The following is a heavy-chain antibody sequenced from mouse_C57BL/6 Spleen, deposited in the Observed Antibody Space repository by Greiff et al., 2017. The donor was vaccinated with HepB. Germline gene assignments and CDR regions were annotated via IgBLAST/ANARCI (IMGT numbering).Heavy chain of an antibody. CDR3: ARTGGPNYYGSSYDFDY. J-gene: IGHJ2*01. CDR1: GYTFTSYW. V-gene: IGHV1-69*01. CDR2: IDPSDSYT. Sequence: VKLQQPGAELVMPGASVKLSCKASGYTFTSYWMHWVKQRPGQGLEWIGEIDPSDSYTNYNQKFKGKSTLTVDKSSSTAYMQLSSLTSEDSAVYYCARTGGPNYYGSSYDFDYWGQGTTLTVSS. D-gene: IGHD1-1*01.